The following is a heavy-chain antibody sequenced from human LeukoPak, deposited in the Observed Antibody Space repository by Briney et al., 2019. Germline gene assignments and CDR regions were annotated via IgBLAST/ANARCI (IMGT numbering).Heavy chain of an antibody. CDR3: ARVEDYGNYASLGY. D-gene: IGHD4-11*01. CDR2: ITGYSTYI. CDR1: GFTFSDYT. V-gene: IGHV3-21*01. J-gene: IGHJ4*02. Sequence: PGGSLRLSCAASGFTFSDYTMTWVRQAPGRGLEWLSSITGYSTYIYYADSVKGRFTISRDNPKNSVYLEVNSLRAEDTALYYCARVEDYGNYASLGYWGQGILVTVSS.